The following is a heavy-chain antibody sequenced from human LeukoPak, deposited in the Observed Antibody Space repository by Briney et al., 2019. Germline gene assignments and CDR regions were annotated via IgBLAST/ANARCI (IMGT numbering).Heavy chain of an antibody. V-gene: IGHV3-7*01. CDR2: IKQEGSEK. D-gene: IGHD5-24*01. Sequence: GGSLRLSCAASGFTFSSYWMSWVRQAPGKGLEWVANIKQEGSEKYYVDSVKGRFTISRDNAKNSLYLQMNSLRAEDTAVYYCARDGVEMATIVFFDYWGQGTLVTVSS. CDR1: GFTFSSYW. J-gene: IGHJ4*02. CDR3: ARDGVEMATIVFFDY.